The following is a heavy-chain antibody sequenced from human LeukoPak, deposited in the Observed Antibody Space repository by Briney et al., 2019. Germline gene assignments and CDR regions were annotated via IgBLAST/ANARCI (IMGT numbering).Heavy chain of an antibody. D-gene: IGHD3-22*01. V-gene: IGHV3-21*01. CDR1: GFTFSSYS. CDR3: AKPKNYDSSCYYNY. Sequence: GGSLRLSCAASGFTFSSYSMNWVRQAPGKGLEWVSSITSSSTYIYYADSVQGRFTISRDNAKNSLYLQMNSLRAEDTAVYYCAKPKNYDSSCYYNYWGQGTLVTVSS. J-gene: IGHJ4*02. CDR2: ITSSSTYI.